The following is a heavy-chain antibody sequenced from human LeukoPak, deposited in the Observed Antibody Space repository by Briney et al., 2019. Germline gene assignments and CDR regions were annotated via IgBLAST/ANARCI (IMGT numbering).Heavy chain of an antibody. CDR3: SKDLTTRSIGYFDY. D-gene: IGHD1-1*01. CDR2: ISGSGGEV. V-gene: IGHV3-21*04. CDR1: GFTFSSYS. Sequence: GGSLRLSCAASGFTFSSYSMNWVRQAPGEGPEWVSSISGSGGEVRYADSVKGRFTISRDNSQNTFYLRMNSLRVEDTAIYYCSKDLTTRSIGYFDYWGQGTLVTVSS. J-gene: IGHJ4*02.